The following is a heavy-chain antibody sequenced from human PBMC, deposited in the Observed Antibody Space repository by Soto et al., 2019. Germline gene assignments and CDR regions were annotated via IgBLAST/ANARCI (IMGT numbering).Heavy chain of an antibody. CDR1: GYTSADFG. D-gene: IGHD2-2*01. J-gene: IGHJ5*01. Sequence: QVPLMQSGTEGKKPGASVTVSCKASGYTSADFGISWVRQAPGQGPEWMGRVSGNNGASNPAPKVQGRITMHLDNSTGVSYMALGSLRFDDTASYYCVREQKYFRVNGNLCDSGGQGTLVSVSP. CDR2: VSGNNGAS. V-gene: IGHV1-18*04. CDR3: VREQKYFRVNGNLCDS.